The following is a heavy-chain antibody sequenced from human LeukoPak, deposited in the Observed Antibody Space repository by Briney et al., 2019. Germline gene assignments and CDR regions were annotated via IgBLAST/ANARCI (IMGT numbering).Heavy chain of an antibody. CDR3: ARHMGLGYTYFYPYFDY. V-gene: IGHV4-59*08. D-gene: IGHD1-1*01. CDR1: GGSISSYY. Sequence: PSETLSLTCTVSGGSISSYYWSWIRQPPGKGLEWIGYIYYSGSTNYNPSLKSRVTISVDTSKNQFSLKLSSVTAADTAVYYCARHMGLGYTYFYPYFDYWGQGPVVTVSS. J-gene: IGHJ4*01. CDR2: IYYSGST.